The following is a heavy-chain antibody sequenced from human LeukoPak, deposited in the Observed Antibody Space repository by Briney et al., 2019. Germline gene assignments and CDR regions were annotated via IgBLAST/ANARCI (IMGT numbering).Heavy chain of an antibody. V-gene: IGHV3-21*01. CDR1: GFXFSSYS. J-gene: IGHJ1*01. D-gene: IGHD3-22*01. Sequence: GGSLRLSCAASGFXFSSYSINWVRQAPGKGLEWVSSISSSSSYIYYADSVKGRFTISRDNAKNSLYLEMNSLRAEDTAVYYCAKDSDYYHSSGYYYAYFQHWGQGTLVTVSS. CDR2: ISSSSSYI. CDR3: AKDSDYYHSSGYYYAYFQH.